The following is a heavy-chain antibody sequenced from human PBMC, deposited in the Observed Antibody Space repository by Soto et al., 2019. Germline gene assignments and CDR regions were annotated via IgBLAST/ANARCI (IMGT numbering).Heavy chain of an antibody. V-gene: IGHV4-31*03. CDR3: ARVVVAATLGLSGMDV. CDR2: IYYSGST. J-gene: IGHJ6*02. CDR1: GGSISSGGYY. D-gene: IGHD2-15*01. Sequence: PSETLSLTCTVSGGSISSGGYYWSWIRQHPGKGLEWIGYIYYSGSTYYNPSLKSRVTISVDTSKNQFSLKLSSVTAADTAVYYCARVVVAATLGLSGMDVWGQGTTVTVSS.